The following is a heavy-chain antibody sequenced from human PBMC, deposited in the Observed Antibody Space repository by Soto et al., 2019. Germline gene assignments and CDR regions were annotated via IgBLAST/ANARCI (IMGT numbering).Heavy chain of an antibody. Sequence: QVQLQESGPGLVKPSETLSLTCTVSGGSISSDYWSWIRQPPGKGLEWIGYIYHSGSTNYNPSLKSRPTFSVAASKTQFSLNLSSVTAADTAVYYCASLIAAPGLYGMDVWGQGTTVTVSS. J-gene: IGHJ6*02. CDR2: IYHSGST. CDR1: GGSISSDY. V-gene: IGHV4-4*08. CDR3: ASLIAAPGLYGMDV. D-gene: IGHD6-13*01.